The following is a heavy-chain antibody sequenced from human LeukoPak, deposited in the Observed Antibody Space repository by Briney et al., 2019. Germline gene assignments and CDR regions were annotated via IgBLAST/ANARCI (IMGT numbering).Heavy chain of an antibody. CDR2: IYPGDSDT. Sequence: GESLQISCEGSGSTFTSYWIGWVRQLPGKGLEGMGIIYPGDSDTRYSPSFQGQVTISADMSINTAYLQWSSLLKASDTAMYYCARQAYTYAPFDYWGQGTLVTVSS. V-gene: IGHV5-51*01. D-gene: IGHD5-18*01. J-gene: IGHJ4*02. CDR3: ARQAYTYAPFDY. CDR1: GSTFTSYW.